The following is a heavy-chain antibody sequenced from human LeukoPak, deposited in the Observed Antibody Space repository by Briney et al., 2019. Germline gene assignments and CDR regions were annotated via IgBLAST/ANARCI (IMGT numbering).Heavy chain of an antibody. D-gene: IGHD6-13*01. Sequence: SVKVSCKASGGTFSSYAISWVRQAPGQGLEWMGGIIPIFGTANYAQKFQGRVTITADESTSTAYMELSSLRSEDTAVYYCASIAAAGLEFDYWGQGTLVTVSS. CDR2: IIPIFGTA. J-gene: IGHJ4*02. CDR3: ASIAAAGLEFDY. CDR1: GGTFSSYA. V-gene: IGHV1-69*13.